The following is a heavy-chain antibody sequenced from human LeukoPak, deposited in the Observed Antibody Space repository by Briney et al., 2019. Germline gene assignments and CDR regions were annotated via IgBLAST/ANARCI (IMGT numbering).Heavy chain of an antibody. J-gene: IGHJ4*02. CDR3: AIGMVRGVILCY. CDR1: GGTFSSYA. Sequence: SVKVSCEASGGTFSSYAISWVRQAPGQGLEWMGGIIPIFGTANYAQKFQGRVTITADESTSTAYMELSSLRSEDTAVYYCAIGMVRGVILCYWGQGTLVTVSS. D-gene: IGHD3-10*01. CDR2: IIPIFGTA. V-gene: IGHV1-69*13.